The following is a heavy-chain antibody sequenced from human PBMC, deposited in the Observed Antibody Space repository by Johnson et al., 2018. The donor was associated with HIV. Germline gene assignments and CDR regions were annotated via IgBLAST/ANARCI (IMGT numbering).Heavy chain of an antibody. Sequence: VQLVESGGGLVQSGGSLRLSCAASGFTFNNYWMSWVRQAPGRGLEWVANIKKEGREKYYVDSVKGRFTISRDNGKNSLSLQMNSLRVEDTAVYYCARRSGYAFDIWGQGTMVTVSS. V-gene: IGHV3-7*03. CDR3: ARRSGYAFDI. CDR1: GFTFNNYW. J-gene: IGHJ3*02. CDR2: IKKEGREK. D-gene: IGHD1-1*01.